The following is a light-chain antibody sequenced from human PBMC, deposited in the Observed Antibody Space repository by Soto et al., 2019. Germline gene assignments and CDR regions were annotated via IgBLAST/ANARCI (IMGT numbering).Light chain of an antibody. CDR2: ENN. Sequence: QSVLTQPPSVSAAPGQKVTISYSGSSSNIGNNYVSWYQQLPGTAPKLLIYENNKRPSGIPDRFSGSKSGTSATLGITGLQTGDEADYYCGTWDSSLGCVFGGGTKLTVL. V-gene: IGLV1-51*02. CDR3: GTWDSSLGCV. CDR1: SSNIGNNY. J-gene: IGLJ3*02.